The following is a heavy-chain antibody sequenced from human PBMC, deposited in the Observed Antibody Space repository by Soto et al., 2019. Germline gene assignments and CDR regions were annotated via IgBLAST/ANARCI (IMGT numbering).Heavy chain of an antibody. V-gene: IGHV4-59*01. Sequence: TSETLSLTCTVSGGSISSYYWSWIRQPPGKGLEWIGHIYDSGSTNYNPSLKSRVTISVDTSKNQFSLKLSSVTAADTAVYYCAREKRYYYGSGSYYNHPDSWGQGTLVTVSS. CDR1: GGSISSYY. D-gene: IGHD3-10*01. CDR3: AREKRYYYGSGSYYNHPDS. CDR2: IYDSGST. J-gene: IGHJ4*02.